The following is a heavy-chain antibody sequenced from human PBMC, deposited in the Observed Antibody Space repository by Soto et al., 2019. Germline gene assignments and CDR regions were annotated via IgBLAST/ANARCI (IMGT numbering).Heavy chain of an antibody. D-gene: IGHD2-2*01. V-gene: IGHV1-18*01. CDR2: ISAYNGNT. Sequence: QVQLVQSGAEVKKPGASVKVSCKASGYTFTSYGISWVRQAPGQGLEWMGWISAYNGNTNYAQKFQGRVTITADKSTSTAYMELSSLRSEDTAVYYCARDDVVPAAMGYYYGMDVWGQGTTVTVSS. CDR1: GYTFTSYG. CDR3: ARDDVVPAAMGYYYGMDV. J-gene: IGHJ6*02.